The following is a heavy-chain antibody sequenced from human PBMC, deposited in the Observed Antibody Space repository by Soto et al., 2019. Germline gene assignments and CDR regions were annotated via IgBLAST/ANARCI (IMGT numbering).Heavy chain of an antibody. J-gene: IGHJ4*02. CDR1: GGSIRSTTNY. CDR2: IYYSGST. V-gene: IGHV4-39*01. D-gene: IGHD3-10*01. CDR3: ARQYYGSGSNYFDY. Sequence: QLQLQESGPGLVKPSETLSLTCTVSGGSIRSTTNYWGWIRQPPGKGLEWIGTIYYSGSTYYNPSLKSRLTVSVDTSENLFSLKLSSVTAADTAVYYCARQYYGSGSNYFDYWGQGTLVTVSS.